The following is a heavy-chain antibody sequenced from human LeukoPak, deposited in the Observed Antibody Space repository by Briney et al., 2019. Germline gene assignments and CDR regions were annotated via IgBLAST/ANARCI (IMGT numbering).Heavy chain of an antibody. CDR1: GGSISSGDYY. Sequence: PSETLSLTCTVSGGSISSGDYYWSWIRQPPGKGLEWIGCIYHSETTYYNPSLKSRVTMSVDTSKNQFSLKLSSVTAADTAVYYCAGATIVPAAINWFDPWGQGTLVTVSS. CDR2: IYHSETT. J-gene: IGHJ5*02. CDR3: AGATIVPAAINWFDP. V-gene: IGHV4-30-4*01. D-gene: IGHD2-2*02.